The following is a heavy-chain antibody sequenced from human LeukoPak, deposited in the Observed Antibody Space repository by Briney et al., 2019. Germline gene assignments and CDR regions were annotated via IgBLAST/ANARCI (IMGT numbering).Heavy chain of an antibody. CDR2: IKQVGSKK. CDR1: GFPFSSYW. D-gene: IGHD5-24*01. V-gene: IGHV3-7*04. Sequence: GGSLRLSCVASGFPFSSYWMTWVRQAPGKGLEWVANIKQVGSKKSYVDSVKGRFTISRDNAKNSLYLQMNSLRAEDTAIYYCTRVGYIDEGIDYWGQGTLVTVSS. CDR3: TRVGYIDEGIDY. J-gene: IGHJ4*02.